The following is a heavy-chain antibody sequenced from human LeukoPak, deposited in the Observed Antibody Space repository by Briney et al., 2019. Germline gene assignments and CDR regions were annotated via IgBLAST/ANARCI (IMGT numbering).Heavy chain of an antibody. J-gene: IGHJ4*02. CDR2: VYYSGST. V-gene: IGHV4-59*08. CDR3: AKAPVLYYFDS. D-gene: IGHD6-6*01. CDR1: GASMSSYY. Sequence: PSETLSLTCTVSGASMSSYYWSWIRQPPGKGLEWIGYVYYSGSTSYNPSLKSRVTISVDTSSNQFSLKLSSVTAADTAVYYCAKAPVLYYFDSWGQGTLVTVSS.